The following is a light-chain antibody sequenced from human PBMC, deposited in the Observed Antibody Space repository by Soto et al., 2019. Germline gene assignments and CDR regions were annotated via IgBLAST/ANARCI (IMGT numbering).Light chain of an antibody. Sequence: EIVLTQSPGTLSLSPGERATLSCRASQSVSSSYLAWYQQKPGQAPRLLIYGASSRANGIPDRFSGSGSGTDFTLTISRLEPEDFAVYYCQQYGRSPAFGGGTKVEIK. J-gene: IGKJ4*01. V-gene: IGKV3-20*01. CDR3: QQYGRSPA. CDR2: GAS. CDR1: QSVSSSY.